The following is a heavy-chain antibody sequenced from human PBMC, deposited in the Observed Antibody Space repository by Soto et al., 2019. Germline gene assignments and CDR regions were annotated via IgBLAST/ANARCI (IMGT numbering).Heavy chain of an antibody. D-gene: IGHD2-15*01. J-gene: IGHJ5*02. V-gene: IGHV3-15*07. Sequence: EVQLVESGGGLEKPGGSLRLSCAASGFAFSGAWMNWVRQAPGKGLEWVGRIQSKTDGGRTDYAAPVKGRFIMSRDDSEKLVYFPIDKLETEGTGVYYFYKGHLAGADCNSWGQGALVIVSS. CDR3: YKGHLAGADCNS. CDR1: GFAFSGAW. CDR2: IQSKTDGGRT.